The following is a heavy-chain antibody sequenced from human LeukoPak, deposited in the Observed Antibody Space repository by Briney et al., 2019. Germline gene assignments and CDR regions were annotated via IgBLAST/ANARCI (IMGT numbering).Heavy chain of an antibody. V-gene: IGHV3-66*01. CDR3: ARVAYSGSYYPYYFDY. J-gene: IGHJ4*02. Sequence: GGSLRLSCAASGFTVSSNYMSWVRQAPGKGLEWVSVIYSGGSTYYADSVKGRFTISRDNSKNTLYLQMNSLRAGDTAVYYCARVAYSGSYYPYYFDYWGQGTLVTVSS. D-gene: IGHD1-26*01. CDR1: GFTVSSNY. CDR2: IYSGGST.